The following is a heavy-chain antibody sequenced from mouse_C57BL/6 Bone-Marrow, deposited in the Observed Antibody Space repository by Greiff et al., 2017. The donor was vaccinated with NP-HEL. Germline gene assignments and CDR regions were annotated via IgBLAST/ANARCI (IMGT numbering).Heavy chain of an antibody. V-gene: IGHV1-63*01. CDR1: GYTFTNYW. D-gene: IGHD3-3*01. Sequence: QVQLQQSGAELVRPGTSVKMSCKASGYTFTNYWIGWAKQRPGHGLEWIGDIYPGGGYTNYNEKFKGKATLTADKSSSTAYMQFSSLTSEDSPIFCSATGGLVYFDYWGEGTPLTVSS. CDR3: ATGGLVYFDY. J-gene: IGHJ2*01. CDR2: IYPGGGYT.